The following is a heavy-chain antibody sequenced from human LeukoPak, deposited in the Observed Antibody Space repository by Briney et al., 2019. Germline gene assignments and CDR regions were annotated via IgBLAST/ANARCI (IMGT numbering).Heavy chain of an antibody. CDR3: SRDGDVTGENFDY. CDR1: GFTFSSFA. CDR2: MSSDGRKE. D-gene: IGHD2-21*02. J-gene: IGHJ4*02. Sequence: PGGSLRLSCAASGFTFSSFAMHWVRQAPGKGLEWVAVMSSDGRKEYYAVSVKGRFTISRHNSKSTLFLQMSSLSPEDTAFYYCSRDGDVTGENFDYWGQGTLVTVSS. V-gene: IGHV3-30*15.